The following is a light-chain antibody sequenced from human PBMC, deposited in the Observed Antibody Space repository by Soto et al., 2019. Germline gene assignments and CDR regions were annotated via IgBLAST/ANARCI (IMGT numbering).Light chain of an antibody. CDR3: SSCTSSSTWV. Sequence: QSALTQPASVSGSPGQSIAISCTGTSSDVGGYNSVSWYQQHPGKAPKLVIYDVSNRPSGVSNRFSGSKSGNTASLTISGLQAEDEAVYYCSSCTSSSTWVFGGGTKLTVL. V-gene: IGLV2-14*03. J-gene: IGLJ3*02. CDR1: SSDVGGYNS. CDR2: DVS.